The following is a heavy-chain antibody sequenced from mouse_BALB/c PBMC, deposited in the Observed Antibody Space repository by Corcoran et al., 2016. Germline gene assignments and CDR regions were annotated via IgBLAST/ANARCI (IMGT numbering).Heavy chain of an antibody. V-gene: IGHV1S136*01. CDR3: SRLYRGIAMDY. D-gene: IGHD1-1*01. CDR1: GYTFTSYV. Sequence: EVQLQQSGPELVKPGASVKMSCKASGYTFTSYVMHWVKQKPGQGLEWIGYINPYNDGTKYNEKFKGKATLTSDKSSSTAYMELSSLTSADSAADYYSRLYRGIAMDYCCQGTSVAVAS. CDR2: INPYNDGT. J-gene: IGHJ4*01.